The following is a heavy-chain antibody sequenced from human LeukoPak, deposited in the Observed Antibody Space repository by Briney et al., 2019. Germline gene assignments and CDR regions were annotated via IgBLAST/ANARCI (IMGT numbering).Heavy chain of an antibody. CDR3: ARSGGSGSYYFTDWFDP. CDR2: IYHSGST. D-gene: IGHD3-10*01. Sequence: SETLSLTCTVSGGSISSGGYYWSWIRQPPGKGLEWIGYIYHSGSTYYNPSLKSRVTISVDRSKNQFSLKLSSVTAADTAVYYCARSGGSGSYYFTDWFDPWGQGTLVTVSS. J-gene: IGHJ5*02. CDR1: GGSISSGGYY. V-gene: IGHV4-30-2*01.